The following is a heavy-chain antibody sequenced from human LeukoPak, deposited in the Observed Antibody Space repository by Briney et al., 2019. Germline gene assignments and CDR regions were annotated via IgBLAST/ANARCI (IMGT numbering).Heavy chain of an antibody. J-gene: IGHJ4*02. V-gene: IGHV4-61*01. Sequence: SETLSLTCTVSGYSISSGYYWSWIRQPPGKGLEWIGYIYYSGSTNYNPSLKSRVTISVDTSKNQFSLKLSSVTAADTAVYYCARDGYDSSGYYDYWGQGTLVTVSS. CDR2: IYYSGST. CDR3: ARDGYDSSGYYDY. D-gene: IGHD3-22*01. CDR1: GYSISSGYY.